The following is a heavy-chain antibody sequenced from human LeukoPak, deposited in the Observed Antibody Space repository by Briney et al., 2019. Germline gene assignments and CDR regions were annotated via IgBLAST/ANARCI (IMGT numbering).Heavy chain of an antibody. Sequence: GGSLRLSCAASGFTFGSYWMSWVRQAPGKGLEWVSYISSFSGTINYADSVKGRFTISRDNAKNSLYLQMNSLRAEDTAVYYCARDQGGLGYWGQGTLVTVPS. D-gene: IGHD3-16*01. V-gene: IGHV3-48*01. J-gene: IGHJ4*02. CDR3: ARDQGGLGY. CDR2: ISSFSGTI. CDR1: GFTFGSYW.